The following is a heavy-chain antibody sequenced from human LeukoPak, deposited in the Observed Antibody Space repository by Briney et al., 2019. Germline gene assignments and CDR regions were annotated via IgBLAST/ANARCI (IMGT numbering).Heavy chain of an antibody. CDR3: ARDQLGAVLYFDY. V-gene: IGHV3-23*01. J-gene: IGHJ4*02. CDR1: GFTFSTYG. D-gene: IGHD1-1*01. CDR2: ITGSGGST. Sequence: GGSLRLSCAASGFTFSTYGMSWVRQAPGKGLEWVSAITGSGGSTYYADSVKGRFTISRDNSRNTLYLQINSLRVEDTAVYYCARDQLGAVLYFDYWGQGTLVTVSS.